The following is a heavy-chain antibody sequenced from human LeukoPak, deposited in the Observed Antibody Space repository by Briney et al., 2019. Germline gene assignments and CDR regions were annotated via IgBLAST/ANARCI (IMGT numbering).Heavy chain of an antibody. J-gene: IGHJ6*03. D-gene: IGHD3-10*01. CDR3: ARVAVLLWFGGDYYYMDV. V-gene: IGHV3-66*01. Sequence: GGSLRLSCAASEFSVGSNYMTWVRQAPGKGLEWVSLIYSGGSTYYADSVKGRFTISRDNSKNTLYLQMNSLRAEDTAVYYCARVAVLLWFGGDYYYMDVWGKGTTVTVSS. CDR1: EFSVGSNY. CDR2: IYSGGST.